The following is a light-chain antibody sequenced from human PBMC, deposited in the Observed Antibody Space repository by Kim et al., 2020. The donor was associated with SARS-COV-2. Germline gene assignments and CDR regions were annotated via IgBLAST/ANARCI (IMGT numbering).Light chain of an antibody. V-gene: IGKV3-20*01. J-gene: IGKJ2*01. CDR1: RRVSSAY. CDR3: QQYDSSRGYT. CDR2: GVS. Sequence: EIVLTQFPGTLSLSPGERATLSCRASRRVSSAYLAWYHQKPGEAPRLLIYGVSNRATGIPDRFSGSGSGTDFTLTISRLEPEDFAVYYCQQYDSSRGYTFGQGTKLE.